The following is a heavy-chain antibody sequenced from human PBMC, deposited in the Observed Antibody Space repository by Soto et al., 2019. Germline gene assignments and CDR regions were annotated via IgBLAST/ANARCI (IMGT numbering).Heavy chain of an antibody. CDR2: INWKSDI. D-gene: IGHD3-16*01. V-gene: IGHV3-9*01. Sequence: GGSLRLSCAVSGFTFDDNAMHWVRQAPEKGLGWVSGINWKSDIGYADSVKGRFTISRDNAENSLYLQMNSLRAEDTALYYCAISQDRGGRTTFIYWGQGTQVTVSS. J-gene: IGHJ4*02. CDR3: AISQDRGGRTTFIY. CDR1: GFTFDDNA.